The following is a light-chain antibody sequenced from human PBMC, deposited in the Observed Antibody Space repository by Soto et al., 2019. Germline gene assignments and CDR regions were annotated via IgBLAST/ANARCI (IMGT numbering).Light chain of an antibody. CDR3: SSFTSSYFYV. J-gene: IGLJ1*01. Sequence: QSALTQPASASGSPGQSIAIPCTGSGSDVGGYNYVSWYQQHPGKAPKLIIYGVSHRPSGVSTRFSASRSAYTASLTISGLQAEDEADYYCSSFTSSYFYVFGPGTKLTVL. CDR2: GVS. CDR1: GSDVGGYNY. V-gene: IGLV2-14*01.